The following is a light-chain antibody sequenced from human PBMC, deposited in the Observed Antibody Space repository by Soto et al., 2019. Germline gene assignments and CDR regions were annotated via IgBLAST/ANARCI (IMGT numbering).Light chain of an antibody. J-gene: IGLJ2*01. CDR3: CSYGGTNPFRL. CDR2: DVS. V-gene: IGLV2-11*01. CDR1: SSDVGAYDF. Sequence: QSALTQPRSVSGSPGQSVTISCTGTSSDVGAYDFVSWYQQHPGKVPKLMIYDVSKRPSGVPDRYSGSKSGNTASLTISGLQAEDEADYYCCSYGGTNPFRLFGGGTKLTVL.